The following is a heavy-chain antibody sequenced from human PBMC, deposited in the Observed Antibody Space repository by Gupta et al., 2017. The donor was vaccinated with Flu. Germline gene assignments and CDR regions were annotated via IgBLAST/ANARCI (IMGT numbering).Heavy chain of an antibody. CDR3: ARQGAYASTYYFEY. V-gene: IGHV5-51*01. J-gene: IGHJ4*02. CDR2: IYPDDSDA. CDR1: GYDFNFYW. D-gene: IGHD2-8*01. Sequence: EVQLVQSGAEVNKPGESLKISCKGSGYDFNFYWVGWVRQMPGKGLEWMGIIYPDDSDARYSPSFEGQVTMTADKSINTAYLQWSSLRASDSAIYYCARQGAYASTYYFEYWGQGTLVTVSA.